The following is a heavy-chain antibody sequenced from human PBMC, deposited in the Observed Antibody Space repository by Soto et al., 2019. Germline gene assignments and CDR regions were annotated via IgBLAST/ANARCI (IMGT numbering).Heavy chain of an antibody. CDR2: IRGTGGKT. D-gene: IGHD7-27*01. Sequence: EVQLLESGGTLVERGGSLRLSCAGSGFTFGNYVMTWVRQAPGKGLEWVSAIRGTGGKTQYVDSVKGRFVISRDNSKNIPYRQMNSLRVEDTAVYFCAKDPFLNWGFNYFEDWGRGTLVTVSS. CDR1: GFTFGNYV. CDR3: AKDPFLNWGFNYFED. V-gene: IGHV3-23*01. J-gene: IGHJ4*02.